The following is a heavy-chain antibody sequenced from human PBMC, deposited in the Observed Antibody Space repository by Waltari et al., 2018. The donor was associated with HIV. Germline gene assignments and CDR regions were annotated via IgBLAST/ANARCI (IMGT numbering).Heavy chain of an antibody. Sequence: QVQVVESGGGVVQPGRSLRLSCAASGFRFNDHGMHWVRQTPGKGLGWVAIMSDYGIKRFYAESVRGRFVVSRDNSKKIFYLQMNSLRPDDTAVYFCARDSSRVLWFGESLPTWGQGTLVSVSP. CDR3: ARDSSRVLWFGESLPT. D-gene: IGHD3-10*01. CDR1: GFRFNDHG. CDR2: MSDYGIKR. J-gene: IGHJ4*02. V-gene: IGHV3-30*03.